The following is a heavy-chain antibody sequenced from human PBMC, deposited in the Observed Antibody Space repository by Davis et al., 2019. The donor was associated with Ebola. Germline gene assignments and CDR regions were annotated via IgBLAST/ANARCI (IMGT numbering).Heavy chain of an antibody. V-gene: IGHV4-39*07. J-gene: IGHJ4*02. Sequence: MPSETLSLTCTVSGGSISGSSYYWGWIRQPPGKGLEWIGSMAYSGSTSNNPSLKSRVTISVDTSKNQFSLKLSSVTAADTAVYYCARVPVVPAASGVDYWGQGTLVTVSS. D-gene: IGHD2-2*01. CDR2: MAYSGST. CDR3: ARVPVVPAASGVDY. CDR1: GGSISGSSYY.